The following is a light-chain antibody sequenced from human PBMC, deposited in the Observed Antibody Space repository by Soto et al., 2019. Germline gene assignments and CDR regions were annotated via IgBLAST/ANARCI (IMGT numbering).Light chain of an antibody. V-gene: IGKV1-8*01. CDR3: QQYYSYSYT. CDR1: QGISSY. CDR2: AAS. Sequence: AIRMTQSPSSFSASTGDRVTITCRASQGISSYLAWYQQKPGKAPKLLIYAASTLQSGVPSRFSGSGSGTDFTLTISCLQSEDFATYYCQQYYSYSYTFGQGTKWIS. J-gene: IGKJ2*01.